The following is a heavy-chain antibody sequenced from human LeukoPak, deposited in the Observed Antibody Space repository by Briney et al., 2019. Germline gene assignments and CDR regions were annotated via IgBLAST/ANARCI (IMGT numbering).Heavy chain of an antibody. J-gene: IGHJ6*03. CDR2: IKQDGSEK. V-gene: IGHV3-7*01. CDR1: GFTFSSYW. CDR3: ARDLGCSSTSCYGHYMDV. D-gene: IGHD2-2*01. Sequence: PGGSLRLSCAASGFTFSSYWMSWVRQAPGKGLEWVANIKQDGSEKYYVDSVKGRFTISRDNAKNSLYLQMNSLRAEDTAVYYCARDLGCSSTSCYGHYMDVWDKGTTVTVSS.